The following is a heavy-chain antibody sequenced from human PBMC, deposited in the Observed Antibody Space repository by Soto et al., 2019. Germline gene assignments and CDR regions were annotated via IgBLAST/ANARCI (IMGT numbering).Heavy chain of an antibody. CDR3: ARDDCTNGVCYSGDYYYYGMDV. J-gene: IGHJ6*02. Sequence: EVQLVESGGGLVQPGGSLRLSCAASGFTFSSYEMNWVRQAPGKGLEWVSYISSSGSTIYYADSVKGRFTISRDNAKNSLYLQMNSLRAEDTAVYYCARDDCTNGVCYSGDYYYYGMDVWGQGTTVTVSS. CDR2: ISSSGSTI. CDR1: GFTFSSYE. D-gene: IGHD2-8*01. V-gene: IGHV3-48*03.